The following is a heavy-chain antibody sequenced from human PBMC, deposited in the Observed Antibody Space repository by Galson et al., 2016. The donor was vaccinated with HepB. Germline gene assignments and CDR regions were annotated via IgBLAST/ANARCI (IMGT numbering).Heavy chain of an antibody. CDR1: GYTFTSYY. CDR3: ARDGSSSSGLLYNYYGMDV. Sequence: SVKVSCKASGYTFTSYYMHWVRQAPGQGLEWMGIVNPSGGSTSYAQKFQGRVTMTRDTSTSTVYMELSSLRSEDTAVYYCARDGSSSSGLLYNYYGMDVWGQETTVTVS. J-gene: IGHJ6*02. D-gene: IGHD6-6*01. V-gene: IGHV1-46*01. CDR2: VNPSGGST.